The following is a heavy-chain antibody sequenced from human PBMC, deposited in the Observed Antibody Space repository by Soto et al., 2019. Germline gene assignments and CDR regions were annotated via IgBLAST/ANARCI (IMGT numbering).Heavy chain of an antibody. CDR2: MNSDGSTT. CDR3: ATAEVDY. V-gene: IGHV3-74*01. J-gene: IGHJ4*02. Sequence: GSLRLSCAASGFTFCNYWMHWVRQAPGKGLEWVSRMNSDGSTTNYADSVKGRFTVSRDNARNTLHLQMNSLRAEDTAVYYCATAEVDYWGPGTLVTVSS. CDR1: GFTFCNYW.